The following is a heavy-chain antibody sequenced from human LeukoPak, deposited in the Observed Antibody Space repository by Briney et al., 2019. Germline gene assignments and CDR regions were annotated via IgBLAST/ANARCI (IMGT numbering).Heavy chain of an antibody. Sequence: SESLSLTCTVSGGSISSGDYYWSWIRQPPGKGREWIGYIYYSGSTYYNPSLKSRVTMSVDTSKNHFSLKLSSVTAADTAVYYCARNRDGYNSFDYWGQGTLVTVSS. D-gene: IGHD5-24*01. CDR2: IYYSGST. J-gene: IGHJ4*02. V-gene: IGHV4-30-4*01. CDR1: GGSISSGDYY. CDR3: ARNRDGYNSFDY.